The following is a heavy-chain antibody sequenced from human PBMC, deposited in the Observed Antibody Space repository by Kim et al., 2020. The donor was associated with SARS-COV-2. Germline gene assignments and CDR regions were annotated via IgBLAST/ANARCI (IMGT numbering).Heavy chain of an antibody. CDR2: IYYSGST. V-gene: IGHV4-59*08. CDR1: GGSISSYY. CDR3: ASATYNWNDAPGWFDP. J-gene: IGHJ5*02. D-gene: IGHD1-20*01. Sequence: SETLSLTCTVSGGSISSYYWSWIRQPPGKGLEWIGYIYYSGSTNYNPSLKSRVTISVDTSKNQFSLKLSSVTAADTAVYYCASATYNWNDAPGWFDPWGQGTLVTVSS.